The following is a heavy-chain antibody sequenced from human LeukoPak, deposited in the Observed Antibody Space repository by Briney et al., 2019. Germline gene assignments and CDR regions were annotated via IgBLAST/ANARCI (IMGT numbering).Heavy chain of an antibody. V-gene: IGHV3-23*01. Sequence: GGSLRLSCAASGFTFSSYAMSWVRQAPGKGLEWVSGIRGGVDNTYYADSVKGRFIISRDDSKNTLYLQMNSLRADDTAVYYCARAPRHNYAIWGQGTLVTVSP. J-gene: IGHJ4*02. CDR1: GFTFSSYA. D-gene: IGHD2-2*01. CDR3: ARAPRHNYAI. CDR2: IRGGVDNT.